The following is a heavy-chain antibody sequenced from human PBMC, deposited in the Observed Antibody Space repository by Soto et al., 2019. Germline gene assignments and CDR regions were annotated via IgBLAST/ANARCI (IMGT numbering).Heavy chain of an antibody. Sequence: SETLSLTCAVSGGYISSGGYSWDWLRQSPGKGLEWIGCFWSTGATYYNPSLKGRLTISLDTSKNQFSLNLNSVTAADTAVYFCARRPLGYFDHWGRGTQVTVSS. CDR1: GGYISSGGYS. V-gene: IGHV4-39*01. D-gene: IGHD6-13*01. CDR2: FWSTGAT. CDR3: ARRPLGYFDH. J-gene: IGHJ4*02.